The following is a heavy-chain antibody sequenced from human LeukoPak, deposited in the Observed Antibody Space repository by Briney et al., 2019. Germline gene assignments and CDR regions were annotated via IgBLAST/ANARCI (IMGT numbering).Heavy chain of an antibody. D-gene: IGHD2-2*02. CDR3: AKTRPYQPLYYFDY. CDR2: ISYDGSNK. J-gene: IGHJ4*02. V-gene: IGHV3-30*18. Sequence: GGSLRLSCAASGFTFSSYGMHWVRQAPGKGLEWVAVISYDGSNKYYADSVKGRFTISRDNSKNTLYLQMNSLRAEDTAVYYCAKTRPYQPLYYFDYWGQGTLVTVSS. CDR1: GFTFSSYG.